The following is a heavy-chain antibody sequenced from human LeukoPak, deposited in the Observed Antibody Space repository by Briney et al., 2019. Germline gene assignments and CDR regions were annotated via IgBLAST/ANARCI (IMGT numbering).Heavy chain of an antibody. CDR3: AKYGNSGWVIDN. V-gene: IGHV4-59*08. CDR1: GGSIGTNC. Sequence: SETLSLTCTVSGGSIGTNCWTWIRQPPGKGLEYIGYIYYTGGTTYNPSPKGRVTISVDTSKNQSSLKLSSVTAADTAVYFCAKYGNSGWVIDNWGQGTLVTVSS. CDR2: IYYTGGT. D-gene: IGHD6-19*01. J-gene: IGHJ4*02.